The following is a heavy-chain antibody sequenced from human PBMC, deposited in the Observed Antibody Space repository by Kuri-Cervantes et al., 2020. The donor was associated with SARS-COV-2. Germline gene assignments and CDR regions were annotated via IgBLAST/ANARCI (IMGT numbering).Heavy chain of an antibody. CDR3: ARDLGRGKVYGWFDP. CDR1: GGSITNYY. D-gene: IGHD3-16*01. J-gene: IGHJ5*02. Sequence: GSLRLSCTVSGGSITNYYWTWIRRPAGKGLEWIGRIFNSENTRYNPSLKGRVTMSMDTSKSQISLTLTSVTAADTAVYYCARDLGRGKVYGWFDPWGQGTLVTVSS. CDR2: IFNSENT. V-gene: IGHV4-4*07.